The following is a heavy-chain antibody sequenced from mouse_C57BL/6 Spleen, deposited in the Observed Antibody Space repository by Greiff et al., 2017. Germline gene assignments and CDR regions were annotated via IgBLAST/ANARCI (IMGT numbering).Heavy chain of an antibody. CDR1: GYTFTSYW. Sequence: QVQLQQSGAELVMPGASVKLSCKASGYTFTSYWMHWVKQRPGQGLEWIGEIDPSDSYTNYNQKFKGKSTLTVDKSSSTAYMQLSSLTSEDSAVYSCARRGYSLDYWGQGTTLTVSS. V-gene: IGHV1-69*01. J-gene: IGHJ2*01. D-gene: IGHD2-12*01. CDR3: ARRGYSLDY. CDR2: IDPSDSYT.